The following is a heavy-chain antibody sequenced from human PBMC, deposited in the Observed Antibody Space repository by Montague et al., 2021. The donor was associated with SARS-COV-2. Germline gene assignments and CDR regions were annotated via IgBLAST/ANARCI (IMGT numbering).Heavy chain of an antibody. Sequence: LEWLARIDWDDDKYYSTSLKTRLTISKDTSKNQVFLTMTNMDPVYTATNYCARMAPITGFDYWGNGTRVTVSS. J-gene: IGHJ4*01. D-gene: IGHD1-20*01. CDR3: ARMAPITGFDY. CDR2: IDWDDDK. V-gene: IGHV2-70*11.